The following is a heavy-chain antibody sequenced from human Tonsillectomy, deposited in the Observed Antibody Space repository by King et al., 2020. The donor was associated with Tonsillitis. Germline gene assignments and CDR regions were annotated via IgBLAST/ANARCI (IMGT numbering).Heavy chain of an antibody. CDR1: GFTFSSYA. D-gene: IGHD6-19*01. Sequence: VQLVESGGGLVQPGGSLRLSCAASGFTFSSYAISWVRQAPGEGLGWVSAVSGRGGSTYDASPVKGRFTISRDNSKNTLHLQMNSLRAEDTAVYYCAKDVAVAGGVLYFDYWGQGTLVTVSS. J-gene: IGHJ4*02. CDR2: VSGRGGST. CDR3: AKDVAVAGGVLYFDY. V-gene: IGHV3-23*04.